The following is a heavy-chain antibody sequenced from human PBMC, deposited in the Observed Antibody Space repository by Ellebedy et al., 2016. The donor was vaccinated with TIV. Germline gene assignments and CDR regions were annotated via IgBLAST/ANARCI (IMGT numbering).Heavy chain of an antibody. Sequence: ASVKVSXXASGYTFTSYAMHWVRQAPGQRLEWMGWINAGNGNTKYSQKFQGRVTITRDTSASTAYMELSSLRSEDTAVYYCARVVGSGYYYYWGQGTLVTVSS. CDR3: ARVVGSGYYYY. CDR1: GYTFTSYA. D-gene: IGHD3-22*01. CDR2: INAGNGNT. J-gene: IGHJ4*02. V-gene: IGHV1-3*01.